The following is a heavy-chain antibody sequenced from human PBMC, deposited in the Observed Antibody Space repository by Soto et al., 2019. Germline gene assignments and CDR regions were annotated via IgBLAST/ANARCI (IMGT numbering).Heavy chain of an antibody. V-gene: IGHV3-30*18. CDR2: ISYDGSKK. Sequence: QVQLVESGGGVVQPGRSLRLSCAASGFTFDNYGLHWVRQAPGKGLEWVAVISYDGSKKFCADSVTGRFTISRDNSKNTLYLQMNTLRVEDTAVYYCAKDLDVVVVVTATRGLDVWGQGTTVTVSS. J-gene: IGHJ6*02. D-gene: IGHD2-15*01. CDR3: AKDLDVVVVVTATRGLDV. CDR1: GFTFDNYG.